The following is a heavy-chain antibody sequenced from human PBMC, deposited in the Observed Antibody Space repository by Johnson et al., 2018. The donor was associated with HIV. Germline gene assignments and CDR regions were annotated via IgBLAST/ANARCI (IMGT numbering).Heavy chain of an antibody. Sequence: VESGGGVVQPGRSLRLSCAASGFTFSSYAMHWVRQAPGKGLEWVAVISYDGSNKYYADSVKGRFTMPREHSKNTLYRQMNSLRAEDTAVYYCARDRGYYDSSGGDAFDIWGQGTMVTVSS. V-gene: IGHV3-30*04. CDR2: ISYDGSNK. J-gene: IGHJ3*02. D-gene: IGHD3-22*01. CDR3: ARDRGYYDSSGGDAFDI. CDR1: GFTFSSYA.